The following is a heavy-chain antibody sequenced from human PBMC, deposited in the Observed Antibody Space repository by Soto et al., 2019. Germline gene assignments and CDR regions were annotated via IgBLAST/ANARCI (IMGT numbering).Heavy chain of an antibody. CDR1: GYTFTSYD. J-gene: IGHJ5*02. CDR3: ARRRGSSSRTTPSWFDP. Sequence: ASVKVSCKASGYTFTSYDINWVRQATGQGLEWMGWMNPKSGNTGYAQKFQGRVTMTRNTSISTAYMELSSLRSEDTAVYYCARRRGSSSRTTPSWFDPWGQGTLVTVSS. D-gene: IGHD6-13*01. CDR2: MNPKSGNT. V-gene: IGHV1-8*01.